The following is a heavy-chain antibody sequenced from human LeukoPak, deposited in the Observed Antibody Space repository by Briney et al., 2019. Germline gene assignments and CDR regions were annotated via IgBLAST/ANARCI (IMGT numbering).Heavy chain of an antibody. CDR2: ISWNSGSI. CDR1: GFTFDDYA. D-gene: IGHD4-17*01. J-gene: IGHJ4*02. V-gene: IGHV3-9*01. CDR3: AKVGYGDYPGYFDY. Sequence: GGSLRLSCAASGFTFDDYAMHWVRQAPGKGLEWVSGISWNSGSIGYADSVKGRFTISRDNAKNSLYLQMNSLRAEDTALYYCAKVGYGDYPGYFDYWGQGTLVTVS.